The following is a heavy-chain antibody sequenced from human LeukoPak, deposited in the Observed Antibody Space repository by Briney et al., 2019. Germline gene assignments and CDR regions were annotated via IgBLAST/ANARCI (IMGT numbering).Heavy chain of an antibody. CDR3: ARGLLTQSTVTLGY. D-gene: IGHD4-17*01. CDR2: INTDETRT. CDR1: GFTFSSYW. Sequence: GGSLRLSCTASGFTFSSYWMHWVRQAPGKGLLWVSRINTDETRTNYADSVKGRFTISRDNAKITLYLQMDSLRAEDTAVYYCARGLLTQSTVTLGYWGQGTLVTVSS. V-gene: IGHV3-74*01. J-gene: IGHJ4*02.